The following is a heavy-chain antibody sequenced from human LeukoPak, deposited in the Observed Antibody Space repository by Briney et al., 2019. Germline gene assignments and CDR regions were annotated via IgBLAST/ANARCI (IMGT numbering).Heavy chain of an antibody. J-gene: IGHJ4*02. CDR3: ARETTYYYDSSGDY. Sequence: ASVKVSCKASGYTFTDYYIHWVRQAPGQGLEWMGWISAYNGNTNYAQKLQGRVTMTTDTSTSTAYMELRSLRSDDTAVYYCARETTYYYDSSGDYWGQGTLVTVSS. D-gene: IGHD3-22*01. V-gene: IGHV1-18*04. CDR2: ISAYNGNT. CDR1: GYTFTDYY.